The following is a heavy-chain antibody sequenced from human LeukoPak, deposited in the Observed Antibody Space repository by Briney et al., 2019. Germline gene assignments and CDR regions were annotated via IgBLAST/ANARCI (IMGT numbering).Heavy chain of an antibody. J-gene: IGHJ3*02. CDR3: ARDRQWLVLSAFDI. Sequence: GGSLRLSCAASGFTFSSYWMSWVRQAPGKGLEWVANIKQDGSEKYYVDSVKGRFTISRDNAKNSLYLQMNSLRAEDTAVYYCARDRQWLVLSAFDIWGQGTMVTASS. CDR2: IKQDGSEK. CDR1: GFTFSSYW. V-gene: IGHV3-7*01. D-gene: IGHD6-19*01.